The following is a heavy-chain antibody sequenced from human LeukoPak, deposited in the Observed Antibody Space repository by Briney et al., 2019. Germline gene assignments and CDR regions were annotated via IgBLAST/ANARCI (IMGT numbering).Heavy chain of an antibody. V-gene: IGHV4-34*01. D-gene: IGHD2-15*01. CDR2: INHSGST. CDR1: GGSFSGYY. Sequence: PSETLSLTCAVYGGSFSGYYWSWIRQPPGKGLEWIGEINHSGSTNYNPSLKSRVTISVDTSKNQFSLKLSSVTAADTAVYYCARGFRIVSRFDYWGQGTLVTVSS. J-gene: IGHJ4*02. CDR3: ARGFRIVSRFDY.